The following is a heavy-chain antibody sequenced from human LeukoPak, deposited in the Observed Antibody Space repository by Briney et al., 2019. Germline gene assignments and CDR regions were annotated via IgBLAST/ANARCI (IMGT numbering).Heavy chain of an antibody. Sequence: GGSLRLSCAASGFTFSTQATHWVRQAPGKGLEWVAFTSFDESHKFYADSVEGRFTISRDNSKKTLFLQMHNLRVDDTALYYCAVVAGRFPPDYWGQGTLVTVSS. V-gene: IGHV3-30-3*01. CDR2: TSFDESHK. CDR3: AVVAGRFPPDY. J-gene: IGHJ4*02. CDR1: GFTFSTQA. D-gene: IGHD6-19*01.